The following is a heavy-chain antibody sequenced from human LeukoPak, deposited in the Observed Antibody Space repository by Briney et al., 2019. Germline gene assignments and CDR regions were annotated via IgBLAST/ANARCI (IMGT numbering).Heavy chain of an antibody. J-gene: IGHJ4*02. Sequence: PSETLSLTCTVSGGSISSGGYYWSWIRQHPGKGLEWIGYIYYSGSTYYNPSLKSRVTISVDTSKNQFSLKLSSVTAADTAIYYCARGTSTSASGFDYWGQGSLVTVSS. CDR3: ARGTSTSASGFDY. CDR1: GGSISSGGYY. V-gene: IGHV4-31*03. D-gene: IGHD2-2*01. CDR2: IYYSGST.